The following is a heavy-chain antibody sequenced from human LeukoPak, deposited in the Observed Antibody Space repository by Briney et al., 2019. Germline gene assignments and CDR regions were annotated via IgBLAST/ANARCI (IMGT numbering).Heavy chain of an antibody. D-gene: IGHD6-13*01. CDR2: IYYSGST. Sequence: PSETLSLTCTVSGGPISSSSYYWGWIRQPPGKGLEWIGSIYYSGSTYYNPSLKSRVTISVDTSKNQFSLKLSSVTAADTAVYYCARHRSVAAAGSLNFDYWGQGTLVTVSS. J-gene: IGHJ4*02. V-gene: IGHV4-39*01. CDR1: GGPISSSSYY. CDR3: ARHRSVAAAGSLNFDY.